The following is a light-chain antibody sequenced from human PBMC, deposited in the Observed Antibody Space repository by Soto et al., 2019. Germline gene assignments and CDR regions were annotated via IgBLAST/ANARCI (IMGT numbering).Light chain of an antibody. CDR3: QQYHSYGA. CDR1: QNIRSR. V-gene: IGKV1-5*01. J-gene: IGKJ1*01. Sequence: DFQMTQSPSTLSASVGDRVTITCRASQNIRSRLAWFQKKPGKAPKLLIYDASSLESVVPQRFSGSGSGTEFTLTISSLQTDDFSTYYCQQYHSYGAFGQGTKVDIK. CDR2: DAS.